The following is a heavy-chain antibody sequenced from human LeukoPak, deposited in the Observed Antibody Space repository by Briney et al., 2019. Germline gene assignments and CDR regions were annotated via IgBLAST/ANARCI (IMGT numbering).Heavy chain of an antibody. CDR1: GITFSTYT. V-gene: IGHV3-23*01. J-gene: IGHJ4*02. Sequence: GGSLRLSCAASGITFSTYTMSWVRQAPGKGLEWVSGITGSGVTTFYANSVKGRGTISRDNSTGTLYLQIHSLRAGDTAIYYCAKGLAMIEIWGQGTLVTVSS. CDR3: AKGLAMIEI. D-gene: IGHD3-22*01. CDR2: ITGSGVTT.